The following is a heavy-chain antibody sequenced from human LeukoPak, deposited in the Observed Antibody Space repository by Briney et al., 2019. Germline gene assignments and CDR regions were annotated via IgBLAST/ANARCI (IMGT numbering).Heavy chain of an antibody. CDR1: GYTFTSYG. Sequence: ASVKVSCKASGYTFTSYGISWVRQAPGQGLEWMGWISAYNGNTNYAQKLQGRVTMTTDTSTSTAYMELRSLRSDDTAVYYCAREVPSRLYGSGNYYYGMDVWGQGTTVTVSS. V-gene: IGHV1-18*01. J-gene: IGHJ6*02. CDR2: ISAYNGNT. CDR3: AREVPSRLYGSGNYYYGMDV. D-gene: IGHD3-10*01.